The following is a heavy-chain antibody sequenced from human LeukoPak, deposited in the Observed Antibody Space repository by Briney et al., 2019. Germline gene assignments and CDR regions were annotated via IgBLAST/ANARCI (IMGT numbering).Heavy chain of an antibody. Sequence: SETLSLTCAVYGGSFSGYYWSWIRQPPGKGLEWLGEINHSGSTNYNPSLKSRVTISVDTSKNQFSLKLSSVTAADTAVYYCARGRNPLHYYYGSGSYYKAANWFDPWGQGTLVTVSS. D-gene: IGHD3-10*01. J-gene: IGHJ5*02. CDR3: ARGRNPLHYYYGSGSYYKAANWFDP. CDR1: GGSFSGYY. CDR2: INHSGST. V-gene: IGHV4-34*01.